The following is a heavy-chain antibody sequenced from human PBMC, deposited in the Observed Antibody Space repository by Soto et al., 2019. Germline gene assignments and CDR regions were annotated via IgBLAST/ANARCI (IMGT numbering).Heavy chain of an antibody. CDR1: GDSISSNNFY. Sequence: SETLSLTCTVSGDSISSNNFYWGWIRQPPGKGLEWIGGINYSGSTYYNPSLKSRVTISVDTSKNQFSLMLSSVTAADTAVYYCARHPGYCTGTSRYGYYTMDVWGQGTKVTVSS. CDR2: INYSGST. CDR3: ARHPGYCTGTSRYGYYTMDV. V-gene: IGHV4-39*01. D-gene: IGHD2-2*01. J-gene: IGHJ6*02.